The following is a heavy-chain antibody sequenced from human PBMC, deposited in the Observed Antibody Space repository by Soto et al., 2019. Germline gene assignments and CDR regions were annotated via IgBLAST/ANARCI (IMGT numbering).Heavy chain of an antibody. CDR1: GGSISSSNW. Sequence: SETLSLTCAVSGGSISSSNWWSWVRQPPGKGLEWIGEIYHSGSTNYNPSLKSRVTISVDKSKNQFSLKLSSVTAADTAVYYCARALPLSSGYANSGMDVWGQGTTVTVSS. CDR3: ARALPLSSGYANSGMDV. J-gene: IGHJ6*02. D-gene: IGHD3-22*01. V-gene: IGHV4-4*02. CDR2: IYHSGST.